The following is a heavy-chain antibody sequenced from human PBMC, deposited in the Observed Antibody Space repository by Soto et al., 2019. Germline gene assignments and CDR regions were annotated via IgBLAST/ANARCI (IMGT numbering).Heavy chain of an antibody. V-gene: IGHV3-7*05. CDR2: IKQDGSEK. J-gene: IGHJ6*02. CDR3: ARDQRSYDFWSGDPPPYHYGMGV. CDR1: GFTFSSYW. Sequence: GGSLRLSCAASGFTFSSYWMSWVRQAPGKGLEWVANIKQDGSEKYYVDSVKGRFTISRDNAKNSLYLQMNSLRAEDTAVYYCARDQRSYDFWSGDPPPYHYGMGVWGQGTTLTVSS. D-gene: IGHD3-3*01.